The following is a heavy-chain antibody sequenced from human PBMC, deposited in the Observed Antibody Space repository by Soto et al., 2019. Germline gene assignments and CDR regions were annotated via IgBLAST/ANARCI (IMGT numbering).Heavy chain of an antibody. CDR3: GRGQQWLVRFYFDF. CDR2: IWYDGSNK. J-gene: IGHJ4*02. D-gene: IGHD6-19*01. V-gene: IGHV3-33*01. CDR1: GFTFSSYG. Sequence: PSGSLRLSCTASGFTFSSYGMHWVRQAPGTGLEWVAVIWYDGSNKYDAYAVKGRFTISRDNSKNPVYLEMNSLRAEDTAVYYCGRGQQWLVRFYFDFWGQGTLVTVSS.